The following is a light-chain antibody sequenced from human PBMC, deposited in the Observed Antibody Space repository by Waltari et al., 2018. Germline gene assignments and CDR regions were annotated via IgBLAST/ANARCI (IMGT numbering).Light chain of an antibody. CDR1: SSDVGGYNY. Sequence: QSALTQPRSVSGSPGQSVTISCTGTSSDVGGYNYVSWYQQHPGKAPKLMIYDVSKRPSGVPDRFSGSKSGNTASLTISGLRAEDEADYYCCSYAGSYTLGVFGEGTKLTVL. CDR3: CSYAGSYTLGV. J-gene: IGLJ3*02. CDR2: DVS. V-gene: IGLV2-11*01.